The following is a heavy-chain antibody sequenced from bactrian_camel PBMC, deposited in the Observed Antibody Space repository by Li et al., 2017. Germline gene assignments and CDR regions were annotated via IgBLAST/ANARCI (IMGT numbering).Heavy chain of an antibody. CDR2: IDARGVT. CDR1: GDSLSSNC. J-gene: IGHJ4*01. V-gene: IGHV3S29*01. Sequence: QVQLVESGGGAVPPGGSLRISCAVSGDSLSSNCMAWFRQAPGKGREGVASIDARGVTQYADFVKGRITISRDSSETTLYLQMDSLKPEDTAMYYCAADPGSGGSCSPNLPLTTDANYFVGQGTQVTVS. D-gene: IGHD2*01.